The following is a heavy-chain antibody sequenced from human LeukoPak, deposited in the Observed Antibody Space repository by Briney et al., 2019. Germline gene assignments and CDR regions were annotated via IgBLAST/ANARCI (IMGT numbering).Heavy chain of an antibody. J-gene: IGHJ4*02. CDR2: ISAYNGNT. Sequence: ASVKVSCKASGYTFTSYGISWVRQAPGQGLEWMGWISAYNGNTNYAQKLQGRVTMTTDTSTSTAYMELRSLRSDDTAVYYCARWPDYYGSGSYAIGYWGQGTLVTVSS. D-gene: IGHD3-10*01. V-gene: IGHV1-18*01. CDR3: ARWPDYYGSGSYAIGY. CDR1: GYTFTSYG.